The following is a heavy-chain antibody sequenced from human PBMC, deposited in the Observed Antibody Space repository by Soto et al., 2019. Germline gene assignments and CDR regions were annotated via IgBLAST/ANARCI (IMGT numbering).Heavy chain of an antibody. CDR2: VYYTGDT. CDR3: VRQGIDYLHGLVDV. Sequence: QVQLQQSGPRLVKPSETLSLTCTVSSGPDRSHNWGWIRQPPGRGLEWIGYVYYTGDTAYKPSRRGRVPISADTSTNDISLTLKAVTAADTAVYYCVRQGIDYLHGLVDVWGQGTTVSVSS. J-gene: IGHJ6*02. D-gene: IGHD4-17*01. V-gene: IGHV4-59*08. CDR1: SGPDRSHN.